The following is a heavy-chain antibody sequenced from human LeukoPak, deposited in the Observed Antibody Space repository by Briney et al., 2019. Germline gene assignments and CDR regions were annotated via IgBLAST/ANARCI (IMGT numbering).Heavy chain of an antibody. D-gene: IGHD5-12*01. CDR1: GFTFSGSA. J-gene: IGHJ4*02. V-gene: IGHV3-73*01. Sequence: GGSLRLSCAASGFTFSGSAMHWVRQASGKGLEWVGRIRSKANSYATAYAASVKGRFTISRDDSKNTAYLQMNSLKTEDTAVYYCTRVGVATISNWGQGTLVTVSS. CDR2: IRSKANSYAT. CDR3: TRVGVATISN.